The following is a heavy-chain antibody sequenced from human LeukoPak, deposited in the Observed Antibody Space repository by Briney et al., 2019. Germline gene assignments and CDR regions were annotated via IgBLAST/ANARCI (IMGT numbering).Heavy chain of an antibody. J-gene: IGHJ4*02. D-gene: IGHD6-13*01. CDR3: ARDRSIAAAGSFDY. V-gene: IGHV4-38-2*02. CDR1: GYSISSGYY. CDR2: IYHSGST. Sequence: SETLSLTCTVSGYSISSGYYWGWIRQPPGKGLEWIGSIYHSGSTYYNPSLKSRVTISVDTSKNQFSLKLSSVTAADTAVYYCARDRSIAAAGSFDYWGQGTLVTVSS.